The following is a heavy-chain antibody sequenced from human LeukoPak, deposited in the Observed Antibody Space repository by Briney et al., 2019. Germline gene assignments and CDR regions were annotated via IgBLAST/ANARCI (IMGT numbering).Heavy chain of an antibody. CDR2: IWYDGSNK. J-gene: IGHJ6*02. Sequence: GGSLRLSCAASGFTFSSYGMHWVRQAPGKGLEWVAVIWYDGSNKYYADSVKGRFTISRDNSKNTLYLQVNSLRAEDTAVYYCARVTGSGYQLPTYYYGMDVWGQGTTGTVSS. CDR1: GFTFSSYG. V-gene: IGHV3-33*01. D-gene: IGHD2-2*01. CDR3: ARVTGSGYQLPTYYYGMDV.